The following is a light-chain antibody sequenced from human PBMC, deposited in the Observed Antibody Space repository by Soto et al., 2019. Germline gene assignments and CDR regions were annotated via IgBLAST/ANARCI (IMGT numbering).Light chain of an antibody. J-gene: IGLJ3*02. CDR1: SSDVGGYNY. CDR2: DVS. Sequence: QSVLTQPASVSGSPGQSITISCTGTSSDVGGYNYVSWYQQHPGKAPKLMIYDVSNRPSGVSNRFSGSKSGNTASLTISGLQAEDEADYYCGSYTSSSPLVFGGGTKVTVL. V-gene: IGLV2-14*01. CDR3: GSYTSSSPLV.